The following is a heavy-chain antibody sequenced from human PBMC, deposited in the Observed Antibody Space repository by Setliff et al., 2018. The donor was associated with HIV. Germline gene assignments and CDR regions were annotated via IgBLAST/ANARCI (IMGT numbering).Heavy chain of an antibody. V-gene: IGHV4-38-2*02. Sequence: NPSETLSLTCTVSGYSISSGYYWGWIRQPPGKGLEWIGSIYHSGSTYYNPSLKSRVTMSVDTSKNQFSLKLSSVTAADTAVYYCARDSITGTTPAFDYWGQGTLVTVSS. CDR2: IYHSGST. CDR1: GYSISSGYY. CDR3: ARDSITGTTPAFDY. J-gene: IGHJ4*02. D-gene: IGHD1-20*01.